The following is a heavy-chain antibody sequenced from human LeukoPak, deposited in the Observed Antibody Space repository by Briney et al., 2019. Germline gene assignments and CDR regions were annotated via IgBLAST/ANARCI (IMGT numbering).Heavy chain of an antibody. J-gene: IGHJ6*03. CDR3: ASPQPRLYYYGSGSYYPTYYYYMDV. CDR1: GGSINSQY. Sequence: SETLCLTCTVSGGSINSQYWTWIRQPPGKGLEWVWEINHSRSTNDNPSLKSRVTISVDTSKKQFSLKLSSVTAADTAVYYCASPQPRLYYYGSGSYYPTYYYYMDVWGKGTTVTVSS. V-gene: IGHV4-34*01. D-gene: IGHD3-10*01. CDR2: INHSRST.